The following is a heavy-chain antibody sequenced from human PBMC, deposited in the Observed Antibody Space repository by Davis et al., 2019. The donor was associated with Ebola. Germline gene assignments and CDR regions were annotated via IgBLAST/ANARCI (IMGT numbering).Heavy chain of an antibody. D-gene: IGHD4-17*01. Sequence: GESLKISCAASGFTFTSYSMTWVRQAPGKGLEWVSGISGSDSSTYYADSVKGRFTFSRDNSKNTLYLQMNSLRAEDTAVYYCAKGSLYGSRSITAGMDVRGQGTTVTVSS. CDR3: AKGSLYGSRSITAGMDV. J-gene: IGHJ6*02. V-gene: IGHV3-23*01. CDR1: GFTFTSYS. CDR2: ISGSDSST.